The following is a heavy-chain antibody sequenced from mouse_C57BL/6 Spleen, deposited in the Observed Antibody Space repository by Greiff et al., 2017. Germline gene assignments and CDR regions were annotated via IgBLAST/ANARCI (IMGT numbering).Heavy chain of an antibody. V-gene: IGHV1-18*01. Sequence: VQLQQSGPELVKPGASVKIPCKASGYTFTDYNMDWVKQSHGKSLEWIGDINPNNGGTIYHQKFKGKATLTVDKSSSTAYMELRSLTSEDTAVYYCARSHYDDDGDFDVWGTGTTVTVSS. J-gene: IGHJ1*03. D-gene: IGHD2-4*01. CDR1: GYTFTDYN. CDR3: ARSHYDDDGDFDV. CDR2: INPNNGGT.